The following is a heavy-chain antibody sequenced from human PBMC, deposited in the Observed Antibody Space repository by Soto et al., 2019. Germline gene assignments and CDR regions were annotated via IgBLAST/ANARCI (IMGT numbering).Heavy chain of an antibody. CDR2: INAGNGNT. Sequence: ASVKVSCKASGYTFTSYAMHWVRQAPGQRLEWMGWINAGNGNTKYSQKFQGRVTITRDTSASTAYMELSSLRSEDTAVYYCARSPGIYDILTGLELYGMDVRGQGTTVTVSS. CDR3: ARSPGIYDILTGLELYGMDV. J-gene: IGHJ6*02. CDR1: GYTFTSYA. V-gene: IGHV1-3*01. D-gene: IGHD3-9*01.